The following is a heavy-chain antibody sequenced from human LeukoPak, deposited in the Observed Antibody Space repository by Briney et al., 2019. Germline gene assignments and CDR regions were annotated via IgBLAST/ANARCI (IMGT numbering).Heavy chain of an antibody. CDR2: ISNDERNK. V-gene: IGHV3-30*04. Sequence: PGRSLRLSCAASGFTFNNFAMHWVRQAPGKGLEWVAVISNDERNKYYADSVKGRFTISRDNSKNTLYLQMNSLRAEDTAVYYCATESTYDSSGYYWGQGTLVTVSS. CDR3: ATESTYDSSGYY. D-gene: IGHD3-22*01. J-gene: IGHJ4*02. CDR1: GFTFNNFA.